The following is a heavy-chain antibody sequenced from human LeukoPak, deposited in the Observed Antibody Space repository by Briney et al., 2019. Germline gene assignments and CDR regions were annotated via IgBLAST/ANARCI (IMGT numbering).Heavy chain of an antibody. CDR1: GFTFSTYS. D-gene: IGHD2-15*01. Sequence: PGGSLRLSCAASGFTFSTYSMNWVRQAPGKGLEWVSYISYSSSTISYADSVKGRFTISRDNSKNTLYLQMNSLRAEDTAVYYCARGRWSGTYFDYWGQGTLVTVSS. J-gene: IGHJ4*02. CDR3: ARGRWSGTYFDY. V-gene: IGHV3-48*01. CDR2: ISYSSSTI.